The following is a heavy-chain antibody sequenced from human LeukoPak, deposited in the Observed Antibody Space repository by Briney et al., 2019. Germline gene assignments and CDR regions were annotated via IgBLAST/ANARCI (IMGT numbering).Heavy chain of an antibody. D-gene: IGHD3-9*01. CDR1: GYSSTTYW. V-gene: IGHV5-10-1*01. CDR3: ARSLFDYDILTGHDY. J-gene: IGHJ4*02. Sequence: GESLRISCTGSGYSSTTYWISWVRQMSGKGLEWMGTIDPSDSYTKYSPTFQGHVSISADKSISTAYLQWSSLKASDTAVYYCARSLFDYDILTGHDYWGQGTLVTVSS. CDR2: IDPSDSYT.